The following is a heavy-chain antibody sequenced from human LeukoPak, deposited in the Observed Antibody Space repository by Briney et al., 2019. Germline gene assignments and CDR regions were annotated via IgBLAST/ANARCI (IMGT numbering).Heavy chain of an antibody. CDR1: GGSFSGYY. Sequence: SETLSLTCADYGGSFSGYYWSWIRQPPGKGLEWIGYIYYSGSTNYNPSLKSRVTISVDTSKNQFSLKLSSVTAADTAVYYCARGPGGYNWFDPWGQGTLVTVSS. V-gene: IGHV4-59*01. CDR3: ARGPGGYNWFDP. J-gene: IGHJ5*02. D-gene: IGHD3-16*01. CDR2: IYYSGST.